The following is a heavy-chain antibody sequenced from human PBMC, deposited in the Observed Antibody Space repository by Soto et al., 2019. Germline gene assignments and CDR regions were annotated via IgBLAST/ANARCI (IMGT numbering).Heavy chain of an antibody. D-gene: IGHD4-17*01. J-gene: IGHJ6*03. CDR1: GYTFTSYG. CDR3: ATVTTDYYYYYMDV. Sequence: GASVKVSCKASGYTFTSYGISWVGQAPGQGLEWMGWISAYNGNTNYAQKLQGRVTMTTDTSTSTAYMELRSLRSDDTAVYYCATVTTDYYYYYMDVWGKGTTVTVSS. CDR2: ISAYNGNT. V-gene: IGHV1-18*01.